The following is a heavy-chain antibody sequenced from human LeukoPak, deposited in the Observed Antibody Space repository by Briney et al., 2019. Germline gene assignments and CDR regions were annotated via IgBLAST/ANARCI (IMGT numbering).Heavy chain of an antibody. D-gene: IGHD3-9*01. CDR1: GGSISSGSYY. Sequence: SETLSLTCTVSGGSISSGSYYWSWIRQPAGKGLEWIGRIYTSGSTNYNPSLKSRVTISVDTSKNQFSLKLSSVTAADTAVYYCARDDWLSNVFDYWGQGTLVTVSS. J-gene: IGHJ4*02. CDR3: ARDDWLSNVFDY. CDR2: IYTSGST. V-gene: IGHV4-61*02.